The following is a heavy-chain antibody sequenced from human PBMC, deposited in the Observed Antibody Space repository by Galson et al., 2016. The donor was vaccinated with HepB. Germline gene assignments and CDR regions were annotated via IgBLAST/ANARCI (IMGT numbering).Heavy chain of an antibody. CDR3: ADPPSGY. Sequence: SLRLSCAASGFTFGNYWMSWVRQAPGKGLEWVASANQEGSVKSSVDSVKGPFTISRDNAKNSLFLQMNSLRVEDTAVYFCADPPSGYWGQAVLVAVSP. V-gene: IGHV3-7*01. D-gene: IGHD6-25*01. CDR2: ANQEGSVK. CDR1: GFTFGNYW. J-gene: IGHJ4*02.